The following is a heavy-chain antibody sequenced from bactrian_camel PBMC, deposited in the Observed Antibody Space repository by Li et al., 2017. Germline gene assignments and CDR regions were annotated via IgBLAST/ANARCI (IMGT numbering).Heavy chain of an antibody. CDR2: IRRDGGET. Sequence: HVQLVESGGGSVQAGGSLRLSCKVSGHSRGSNCVGWYRLPPGRAPAEREGIAAIRRDGGETWYAASVKGRFTISQDNAKNTLYLQMNGLKPEDTAMYYCAAQLWAPDPSSRVCGLPLSGYNYWGQGTQVTVS. J-gene: IGHJ4*01. V-gene: IGHV3S55*01. CDR3: AAQLWAPDPSSRVCGLPLSGYNY. CDR1: GHSRGSNC. D-gene: IGHD3*01.